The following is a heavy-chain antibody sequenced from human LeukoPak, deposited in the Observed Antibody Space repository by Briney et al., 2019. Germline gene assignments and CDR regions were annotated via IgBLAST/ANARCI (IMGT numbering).Heavy chain of an antibody. CDR1: GGSFSGYY. CDR3: AEHLAKVRLGVNPRWFDL. J-gene: IGHJ5*02. D-gene: IGHD3-10*01. CDR2: INHSGSN. Sequence: SETLSLTCAVYGGSFSGYYWSWIRQPPGKGLEWIGEINHSGSNNYNPSLKSRVTISVDTSKNQFPLQLRSVTAADTTVYYCAEHLAKVRLGVNPRWFDLCGERTLFT. V-gene: IGHV4-34*01.